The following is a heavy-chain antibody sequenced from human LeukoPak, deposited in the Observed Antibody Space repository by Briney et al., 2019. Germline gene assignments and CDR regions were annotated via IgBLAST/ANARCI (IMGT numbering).Heavy chain of an antibody. D-gene: IGHD6-13*01. CDR3: ARGYSSSWLGYFDY. V-gene: IGHV3-30*03. J-gene: IGHJ4*02. CDR1: GFTFSSYG. Sequence: GGTLRLSCAASGFTFSSYGIHWVRQAPGKGLEWVAVVSSDGSIKYYADSGKGRFTISRDTSKNTVYLQMNSLGTEDTAFYYCARGYSSSWLGYFDYWGQGTLVTVSS. CDR2: VSSDGSIK.